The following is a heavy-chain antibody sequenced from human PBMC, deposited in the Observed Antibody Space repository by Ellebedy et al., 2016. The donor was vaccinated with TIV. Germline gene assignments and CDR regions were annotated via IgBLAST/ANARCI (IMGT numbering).Heavy chain of an antibody. D-gene: IGHD3-10*01. Sequence: GESLKISCAVSGFTVSSNYMSWVRQAPGKGLEWVSIIYDSGATFYPDSVKGRFTISRDNARSLLYLQMNSLRVEDTAVYYCARLLYYFGSGTYSNEYYFDSWGQGTLVTVSS. J-gene: IGHJ4*02. CDR2: IYDSGAT. CDR3: ARLLYYFGSGTYSNEYYFDS. CDR1: GFTVSSNY. V-gene: IGHV3-66*04.